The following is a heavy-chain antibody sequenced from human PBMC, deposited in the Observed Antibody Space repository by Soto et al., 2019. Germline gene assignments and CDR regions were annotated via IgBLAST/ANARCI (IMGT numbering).Heavy chain of an antibody. CDR1: GGSISSSSYY. J-gene: IGHJ6*02. V-gene: IGHV4-39*01. Sequence: SETLSLTCTVSGGSISSSSYYWGWIRQPPGKGLEWIGSIYYSGSTYYNPSLKSRVTISVDTSKNQFSLKLSSVTAADTAVYYCARQDTAMVRWDYYYGMDVWGQGSTVPVSS. CDR3: ARQDTAMVRWDYYYGMDV. CDR2: IYYSGST. D-gene: IGHD5-18*01.